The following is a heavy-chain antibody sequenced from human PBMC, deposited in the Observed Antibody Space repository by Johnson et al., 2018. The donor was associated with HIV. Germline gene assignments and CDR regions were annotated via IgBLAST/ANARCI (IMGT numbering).Heavy chain of an antibody. D-gene: IGHD6-13*01. CDR2: INWDGDST. CDR1: RFTFDDYA. J-gene: IGHJ3*02. V-gene: IGHV3-43D*03. Sequence: VQLVESGGGVVQPGRSLRLSCAASRFTFDDYAMHWVRQAPGKGLEWVSLINWDGDSTYYADSVKGRFTISRDNSKNSLYLQMNSLRPEDTGLYYCAKDIASGYTNGGGNSPQQLARQGEIDAFDIWGQGTMVTVSS. CDR3: AKDIASGYTNGGGNSPQQLARQGEIDAFDI.